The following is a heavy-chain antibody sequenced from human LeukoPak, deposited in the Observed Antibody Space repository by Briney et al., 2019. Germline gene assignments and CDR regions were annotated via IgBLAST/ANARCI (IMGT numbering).Heavy chain of an antibody. Sequence: SETLSLTCTVSGGSISSYYWSWIRQPAGKGLEWIGRIYTSGSTNYNPSLKSRVTISVDTSKNQFSLKLSSVTAADTAVYYCARSSGWSGYYRTVDAFDIWGQGTMVTVSS. CDR1: GGSISSYY. J-gene: IGHJ3*02. D-gene: IGHD3-3*01. CDR2: IYTSGST. CDR3: ARSSGWSGYYRTVDAFDI. V-gene: IGHV4-4*07.